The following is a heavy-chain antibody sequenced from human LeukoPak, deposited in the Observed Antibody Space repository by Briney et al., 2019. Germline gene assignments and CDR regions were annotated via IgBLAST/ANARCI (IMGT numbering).Heavy chain of an antibody. CDR2: ISGDGGST. CDR3: ARESTVTI. D-gene: IGHD4-17*01. CDR1: GFTFDDYA. Sequence: GGSLRLSCAASGFTFDDYAMHWVRQAPGKGLEWVSLISGDGGSTYYADSVKGRFTISRDNAKETLYLQMSSLRAEDTAVYYCARESTVTIWGQGTLVTVSS. J-gene: IGHJ4*02. V-gene: IGHV3-43*02.